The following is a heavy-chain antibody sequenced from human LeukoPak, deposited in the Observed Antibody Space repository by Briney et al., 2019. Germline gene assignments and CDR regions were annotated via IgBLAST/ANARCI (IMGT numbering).Heavy chain of an antibody. CDR3: ARVVGSKVFDVFDI. V-gene: IGHV4-59*01. CDR1: GGSISSYY. J-gene: IGHJ3*02. CDR2: IYYSGSTT. Sequence: SETLSLTCTVSGGSISSYYWSWIRQPPGKGLDWIGYIYYSGSTTNNNPSLKSRVTISVDTSKNQFSLKLSSVTAADTAVYYWARVVGSKVFDVFDIGGKGTMVTVSS. D-gene: IGHD1-26*01.